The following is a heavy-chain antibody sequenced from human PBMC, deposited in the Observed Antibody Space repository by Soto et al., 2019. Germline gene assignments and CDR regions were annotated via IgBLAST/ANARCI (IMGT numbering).Heavy chain of an antibody. J-gene: IGHJ4*02. CDR2: IYYSGST. D-gene: IGHD3-9*01. Sequence: SETLSLTCTISGGSISSSAHYWGWIRQPPGKGLEWIGSIYYSGSTYYNPSLKSRLTISVDRSKNQFSLKLSSVTAADTAVYYCARRYGYYFDYWGQGTLVTVSS. V-gene: IGHV4-39*07. CDR3: ARRYGYYFDY. CDR1: GGSISSSAHY.